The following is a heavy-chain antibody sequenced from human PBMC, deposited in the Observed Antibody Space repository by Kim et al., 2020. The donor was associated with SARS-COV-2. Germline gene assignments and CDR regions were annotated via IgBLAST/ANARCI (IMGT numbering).Heavy chain of an antibody. CDR1: GFTFSSYS. CDR3: ARDRVYSSSWYLAPDAFEI. J-gene: IGHJ3*02. CDR2: ISSSSSYI. V-gene: IGHV3-21*01. Sequence: GGSLRLSCAASGFTFSSYSMNWVRQAPGKGLEWVSSISSSSSYIYYADSVKGRFTISRDNAKNSLYLQMNSLRAEDTAVYYCARDRVYSSSWYLAPDAFEIWGQGTMVTVSS. D-gene: IGHD6-13*01.